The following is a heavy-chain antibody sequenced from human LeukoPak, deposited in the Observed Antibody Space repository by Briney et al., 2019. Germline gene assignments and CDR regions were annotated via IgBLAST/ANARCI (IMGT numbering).Heavy chain of an antibody. J-gene: IGHJ1*01. V-gene: IGHV4-59*01. Sequence: PSETLSLTCTVSGGSISSYYWSWIRQPPGKGLEWIGYIYYSGSTNYNPSLKSRVTISVDMSKNQFSLKLSSVTAADTAVYYCARDSSDYSSGWYGYFQHWGQGTLVTVSS. CDR1: GGSISSYY. CDR2: IYYSGST. D-gene: IGHD6-19*01. CDR3: ARDSSDYSSGWYGYFQH.